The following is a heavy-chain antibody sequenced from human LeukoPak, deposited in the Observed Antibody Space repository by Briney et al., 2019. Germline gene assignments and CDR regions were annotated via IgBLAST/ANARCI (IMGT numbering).Heavy chain of an antibody. CDR3: ARDGYSYGYESYFDY. CDR1: GDSVSSNSAA. J-gene: IGHJ4*02. Sequence: SQTLSLTCAISGDSVSSNSAAWNWIRQSPSRGLEWLGRTYYRSKWYNDYAVSVKSRINIHPDTSKNQFSLQLNSVTPEDTAVYYCARDGYSYGYESYFDYWGQGTLVTVSS. D-gene: IGHD5-18*01. CDR2: TYYRSKWYN. V-gene: IGHV6-1*01.